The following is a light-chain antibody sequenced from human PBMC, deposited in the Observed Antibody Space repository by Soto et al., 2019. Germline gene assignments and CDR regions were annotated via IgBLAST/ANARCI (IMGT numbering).Light chain of an antibody. CDR3: SSFTSNRIYV. CDR2: GVT. V-gene: IGLV2-14*03. J-gene: IGLJ1*01. CDR1: HNDIGTYDY. Sequence: QSALTQPTSVSGSPGQSITISCTGNHNDIGTYDYVSWYQQHPGRAPRLLIHGVTTRPSGISGRFSASKSGLTASLTISGLQPEDEADYYCSSFTSNRIYVFGXGTKLTVL.